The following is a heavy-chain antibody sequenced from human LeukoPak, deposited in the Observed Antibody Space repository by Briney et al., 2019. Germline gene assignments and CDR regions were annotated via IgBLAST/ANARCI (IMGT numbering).Heavy chain of an antibody. D-gene: IGHD3-22*01. Sequence: ASVKVSCKASGYTFTSYGISWVRQAPGQGLEWMGWISAYNGNTNYAQKLQGRVTMTTDTSTSTAYMELRSLRSDDTAVYYCARVSLTYYYDSSGNNLIDYWGQGTLVTVSS. CDR3: ARVSLTYYYDSSGNNLIDY. CDR1: GYTFTSYG. V-gene: IGHV1-18*01. CDR2: ISAYNGNT. J-gene: IGHJ4*02.